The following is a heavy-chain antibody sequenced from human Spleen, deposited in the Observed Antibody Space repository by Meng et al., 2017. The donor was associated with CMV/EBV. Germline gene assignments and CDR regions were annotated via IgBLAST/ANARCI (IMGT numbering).Heavy chain of an antibody. J-gene: IGHJ3*02. D-gene: IGHD2-21*01. CDR1: SMSSSGYY. CDR2: IYPGGVT. CDR3: ARDKPINRAYAGAFDI. V-gene: IGHV4-39*07. Sequence: SMSSSGYYWVWIRQPPGKGLEWIGSIYPGGVTHYNPSLRSRLTISVDTSQNQFSLMLNSGTAADTAVYYCARDKPINRAYAGAFDIWGQGTMVTVSS.